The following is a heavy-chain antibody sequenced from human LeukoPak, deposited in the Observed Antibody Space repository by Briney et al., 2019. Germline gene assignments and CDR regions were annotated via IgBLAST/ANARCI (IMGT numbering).Heavy chain of an antibody. D-gene: IGHD2/OR15-2a*01. CDR1: GFAFSDYA. V-gene: IGHV3-23*01. J-gene: IGHJ4*02. Sequence: GGSLRLSCAASGFAFSDYAMSWVRQAPGKGLHWVSAIGGGGYTTYYAGSVKGRFTISRDNSKNTLYLQMNSLRAEDTAVYYCAKDSPTSAMVDFDSWGRRTQVTVSS. CDR2: IGGGGYTT. CDR3: AKDSPTSAMVDFDS.